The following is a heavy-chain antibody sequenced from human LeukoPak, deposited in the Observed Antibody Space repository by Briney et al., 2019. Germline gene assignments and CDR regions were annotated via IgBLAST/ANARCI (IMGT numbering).Heavy chain of an antibody. CDR2: IRSKTYVWTT. Sequence: GGSLRLSCTASGFTLGDYAMSWVRQAQGKGLEWVGFIRSKTYVWTTDYAASVKGRFSISRDDSKSIAYLQMSSLKTEDTAVYYCTRDRIGAIGRTHMDVWGQGTTVTVSS. V-gene: IGHV3-49*04. CDR3: TRDRIGAIGRTHMDV. D-gene: IGHD1-26*01. CDR1: GFTLGDYA. J-gene: IGHJ6*02.